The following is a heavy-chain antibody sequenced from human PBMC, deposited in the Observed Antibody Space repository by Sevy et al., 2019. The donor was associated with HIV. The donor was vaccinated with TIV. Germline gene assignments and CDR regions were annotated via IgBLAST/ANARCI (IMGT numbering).Heavy chain of an antibody. V-gene: IGHV3-33*01. D-gene: IGHD2-2*01. CDR1: GFTFSAYG. CDR3: AREGVPAAIGFDY. CDR2: IWYDGSKK. J-gene: IGHJ4*02. Sequence: GGSLRLSCEASGFTFSAYGMLWVHQAPGKGLEWVANIWYDGSKKYYADSVKGRFTISRDNSKNTLYLQMNSLRAEDTALYYCAREGVPAAIGFDYWGQGSLVTVSS.